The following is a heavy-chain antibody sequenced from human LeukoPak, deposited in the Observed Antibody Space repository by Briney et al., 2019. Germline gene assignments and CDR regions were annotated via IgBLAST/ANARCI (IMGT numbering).Heavy chain of an antibody. CDR2: IYYSGST. Sequence: SETLSLTCTVSGGSISSSSYYWGWIRQPPGKGLEWIGSIYYSGSTYYNPSLKSRVTISVDTSKNQFSLKLSSVTAADTAVYYCARDWAALNGYSYANFDYWGQGTLVTVSS. V-gene: IGHV4-39*07. CDR1: GGSISSSSYY. D-gene: IGHD5-18*01. J-gene: IGHJ4*02. CDR3: ARDWAALNGYSYANFDY.